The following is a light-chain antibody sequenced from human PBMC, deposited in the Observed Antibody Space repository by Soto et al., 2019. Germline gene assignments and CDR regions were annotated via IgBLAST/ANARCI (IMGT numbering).Light chain of an antibody. V-gene: IGKV1-5*03. CDR1: QTISSW. CDR3: QHYNSYSEA. Sequence: DIQMTHSPSTLSGSVGDGVTITCRASQTISSWLAWYQQKPGKAPKLLIYKASTLKSGVPSRFSGSGSGTEFTLTISSLQPDDFATYYCQHYNSYSEAFGQGTKV. CDR2: KAS. J-gene: IGKJ1*01.